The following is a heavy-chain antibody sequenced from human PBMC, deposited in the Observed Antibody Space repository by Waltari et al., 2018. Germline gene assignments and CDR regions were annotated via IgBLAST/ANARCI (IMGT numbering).Heavy chain of an antibody. CDR2: TSRAGSTI. CDR1: GFPFSTLR. V-gene: IGHV3-48*01. D-gene: IGHD1-26*01. J-gene: IGHJ4*02. CDR3: ASIVGHTGRPDY. Sequence: EVQLVESGGGLVQPGGSLCMSCAAFGFPFSTLRMNWARRAPGKGLGRVSSTSRAGSTICYAYSLKGRLPVSRDNAKNSLYLQMNNLRAEDTAVYYCASIVGHTGRPDYWGQGTLVTVSS.